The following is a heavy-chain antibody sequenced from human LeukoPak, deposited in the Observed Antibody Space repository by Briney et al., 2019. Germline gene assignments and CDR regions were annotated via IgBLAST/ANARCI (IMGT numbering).Heavy chain of an antibody. CDR2: INPNSGGT. J-gene: IGHJ4*02. Sequence: EASVKVSCKASGYTFTGYYMHWVRQAPGQGLEWMGWINPNSGGTNYAQKLQGRVTMTRDTSISTAYMELSRLRSDDTAVYYCARDYYGSGSYSFDYWGQGTLVTVSS. CDR1: GYTFTGYY. CDR3: ARDYYGSGSYSFDY. D-gene: IGHD3-10*01. V-gene: IGHV1-2*02.